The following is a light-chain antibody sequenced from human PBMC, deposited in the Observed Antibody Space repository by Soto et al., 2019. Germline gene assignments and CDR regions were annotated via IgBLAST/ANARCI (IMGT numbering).Light chain of an antibody. Sequence: QSALTQPASVSGSPGQSITISCTGTSSDVGSYNLVSWYQQHPGKAPKLMIYEVGQRPSVVSARFSGSKSGNTASLTISGLQADDEADYYCCSYAGTTTLGVFGGGTQLTVL. V-gene: IGLV2-23*02. J-gene: IGLJ2*01. CDR2: EVG. CDR3: CSYAGTTTLGV. CDR1: SSDVGSYNL.